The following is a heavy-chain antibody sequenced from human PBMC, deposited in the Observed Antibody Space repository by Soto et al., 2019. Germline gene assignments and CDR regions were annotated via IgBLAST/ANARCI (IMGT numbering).Heavy chain of an antibody. CDR1: GCSIRSSSYY. CDR3: ARSYDFWSASTHLDP. D-gene: IGHD3-3*01. Sequence: SETLSLTCTFAGCSIRSSSYYLGWIRQPPGKGLEWIGSIYYSGSTYYNPSLKSRVTISVDTSKNQFSLKLSSVTAADTAVYYCARSYDFWSASTHLDPWGQGTLVTVSS. CDR2: IYYSGST. J-gene: IGHJ5*02. V-gene: IGHV4-39*01.